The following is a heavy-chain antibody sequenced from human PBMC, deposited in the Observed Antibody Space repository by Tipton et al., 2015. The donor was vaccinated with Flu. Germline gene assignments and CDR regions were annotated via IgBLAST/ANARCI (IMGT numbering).Heavy chain of an antibody. Sequence: TLSLTCTVSGASISSRSYYCGWIRQPPGKGLEWIGCIYSSGSTYYNPSLKSRVTISLDTSKNQFSLKLSSVTAADTDVYYCAREKDRSGSEYFQHWGQGTLVTVSS. D-gene: IGHD6-19*01. CDR2: IYSSGST. CDR1: GASISSRSYY. CDR3: AREKDRSGSEYFQH. J-gene: IGHJ1*01. V-gene: IGHV4-39*07.